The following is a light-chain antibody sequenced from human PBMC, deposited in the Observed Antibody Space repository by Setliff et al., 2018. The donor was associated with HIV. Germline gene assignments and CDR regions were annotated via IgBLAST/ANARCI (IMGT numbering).Light chain of an antibody. J-gene: IGLJ1*01. CDR3: CSYTSSTTYV. V-gene: IGLV2-14*01. Sequence: QSVLTQPASVSGSPGQSITISCTGTSSDVGGYNYVSWYQQHPGKAPKLIIYEVNRRPAGVSDRLSGSKSGNTASLTISGLRAEDEATYYCCSYTSSTTYVFGTGTKVTVL. CDR2: EVN. CDR1: SSDVGGYNY.